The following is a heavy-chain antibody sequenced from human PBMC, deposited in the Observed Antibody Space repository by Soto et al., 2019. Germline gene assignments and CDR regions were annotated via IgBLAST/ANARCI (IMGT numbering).Heavy chain of an antibody. Sequence: LSLTCAVSGGSISSSNWWSWVRQLPGKGLEWIGEIYHSGSTNYNPSLKSRVTISVDKSKNQFSLKLSSVTAADTAVYYCARDRSITYYYGSGSYYKDWYFDYWGQGTLVTVSS. CDR1: GGSISSSNW. V-gene: IGHV4-4*02. CDR3: ARDRSITYYYGSGSYYKDWYFDY. CDR2: IYHSGST. J-gene: IGHJ4*02. D-gene: IGHD3-10*01.